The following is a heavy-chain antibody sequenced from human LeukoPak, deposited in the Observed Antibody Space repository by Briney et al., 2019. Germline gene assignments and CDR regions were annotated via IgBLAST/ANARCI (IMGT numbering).Heavy chain of an antibody. Sequence: GGSPRLSCAASGFTFSSYTMNWVRQAPGKGLEWVSYISTSSSAIFYANSVKGRFTISRDNAKNSLYLQMNSLRDEDTAVYYCARDRAIVALAEDTGAFDVWGQGTKVTVSS. J-gene: IGHJ3*01. CDR3: ARDRAIVALAEDTGAFDV. CDR1: GFTFSSYT. D-gene: IGHD5-18*01. CDR2: ISTSSSAI. V-gene: IGHV3-48*02.